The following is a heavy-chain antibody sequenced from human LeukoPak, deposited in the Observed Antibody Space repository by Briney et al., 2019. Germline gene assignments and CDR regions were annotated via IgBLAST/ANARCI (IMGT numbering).Heavy chain of an antibody. D-gene: IGHD4-23*01. CDR2: IYPGNSNT. CDR3: ASFSDGKDSDFDH. Sequence: GESVKISCKGSGYRFTNYWIGWVRQMPGKGLEWMGIIYPGNSNTRYSSSFQGQVTISADKSISTAYLQWSSLKASDTAMYYCASFSDGKDSDFDHWGQGTLVTVSS. CDR1: GYRFTNYW. J-gene: IGHJ4*02. V-gene: IGHV5-51*01.